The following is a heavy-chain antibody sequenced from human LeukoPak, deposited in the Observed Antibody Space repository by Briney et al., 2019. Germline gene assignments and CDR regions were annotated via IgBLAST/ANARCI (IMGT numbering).Heavy chain of an antibody. D-gene: IGHD3-3*01. CDR3: ARGLPSLYYDFWSGYYTNYYYGMDV. CDR2: MNPNSGNT. J-gene: IGHJ6*02. V-gene: IGHV1-8*01. Sequence: ASVKVSCKASGYTFTSYDINWVRQATGQGLEWMGWMNPNSGNTGHAQKFQGRVTMTRNTSISTAYMELSSLRSEDTAVYYCARGLPSLYYDFWSGYYTNYYYGMDVWGQGTTVTVSS. CDR1: GYTFTSYD.